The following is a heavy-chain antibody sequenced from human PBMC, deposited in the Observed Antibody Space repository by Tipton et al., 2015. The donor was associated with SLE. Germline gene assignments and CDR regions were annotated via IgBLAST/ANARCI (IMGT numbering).Heavy chain of an antibody. D-gene: IGHD6-13*01. J-gene: IGHJ5*02. CDR1: GGSISSSNW. Sequence: TLSLTCTVSGGSISSSNWWSWIRQPPGKGLEWIGEINHGGSTNYNPSLKSRVTISVDTSKKQSSLKLSSVTAADTAVYYCAREGSSWSDWFDPWGQGTLVTVSS. V-gene: IGHV4-4*02. CDR2: INHGGST. CDR3: AREGSSWSDWFDP.